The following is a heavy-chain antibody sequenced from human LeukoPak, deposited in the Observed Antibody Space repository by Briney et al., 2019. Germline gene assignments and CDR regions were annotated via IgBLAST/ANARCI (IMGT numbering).Heavy chain of an antibody. J-gene: IGHJ5*02. CDR1: GFAFNIYA. V-gene: IGHV3-23*01. CDR3: VRDRPNYHESNGHYYNRDGDH. D-gene: IGHD3-22*01. Sequence: PGGSLRLSCAASGFAFNIYAMSWVRLAPGKGLQWVASMCGSAGCTFYEDSVKGRSTISRDNSNNILYLQMNSLRAEDTAIYYCVRDRPNYHESNGHYYNRDGDHWGQGTLVTVS. CDR2: MCGSAGCT.